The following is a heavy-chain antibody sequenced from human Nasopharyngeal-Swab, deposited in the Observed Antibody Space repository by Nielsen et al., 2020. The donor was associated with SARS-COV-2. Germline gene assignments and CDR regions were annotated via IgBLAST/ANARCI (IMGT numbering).Heavy chain of an antibody. J-gene: IGHJ6*02. V-gene: IGHV4-31*01. Sequence: SESLSLTCTVSGVSISSGGYYWSWLRQHPGKGLEWIGYIYYSGSAYYNPSLKSLVTISVDTSKNQFSLKLSSVTAADTAVYYCARDFLGRGYSYGYEDYYYYGMDVWGQGTTVTVSS. CDR2: IYYSGSA. D-gene: IGHD5-18*01. CDR1: GVSISSGGYY. CDR3: ARDFLGRGYSYGYEDYYYYGMDV.